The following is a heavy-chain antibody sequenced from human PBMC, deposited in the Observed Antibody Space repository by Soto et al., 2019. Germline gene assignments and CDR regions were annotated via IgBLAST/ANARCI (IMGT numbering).Heavy chain of an antibody. V-gene: IGHV1-3*01. CDR2: INAGNGNT. CDR3: ARDPMEYYDFWTGSIAFDL. J-gene: IGHJ3*01. D-gene: IGHD3-3*01. CDR1: GYNLRSSA. Sequence: ASVKVSCKASGYNLRSSAMHWVRQAPGQRPEWMGWINAGNGNTKYSQKFQGRVIITRDTSASTAYMGLTSLRSEDTAVYYCARDPMEYYDFWTGSIAFDLWGQGTLVTVSS.